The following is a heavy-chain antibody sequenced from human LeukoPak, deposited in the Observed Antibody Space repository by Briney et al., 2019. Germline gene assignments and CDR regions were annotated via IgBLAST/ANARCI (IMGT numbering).Heavy chain of an antibody. V-gene: IGHV3-23*01. CDR1: GFTFSSYA. CDR2: ISGSGGST. D-gene: IGHD3-22*01. J-gene: IGHJ4*02. Sequence: GGSLRLSCAASGFTFSSYAMSWDRQAAGKGLEWVSAISGSGGSTYYADSVKGRFTISRDNSKNTLYLQMNSLRAEDTAVYYCAKICSICYDSSVPFDYWGQGTLVTVS. CDR3: AKICSICYDSSVPFDY.